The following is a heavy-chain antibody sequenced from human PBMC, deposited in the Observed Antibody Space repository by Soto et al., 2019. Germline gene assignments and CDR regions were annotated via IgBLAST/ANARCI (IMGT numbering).Heavy chain of an antibody. J-gene: IGHJ4*02. CDR1: GFFFSDYI. CDR3: AKDGYGKGDY. Sequence: GGSLRRSCRASGFFFSDYIMNWVGQAPGKGLEWVSGISGSGGDTFYADAVRGRFTISRDNSKSTVYLQMSSLRADDTAIYYGAKDGYGKGDYWGQGT. D-gene: IGHD5-18*01. CDR2: ISGSGGDT. V-gene: IGHV3-23*01.